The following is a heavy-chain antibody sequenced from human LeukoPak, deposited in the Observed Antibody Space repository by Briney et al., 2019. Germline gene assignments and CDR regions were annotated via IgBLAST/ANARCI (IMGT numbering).Heavy chain of an antibody. J-gene: IGHJ4*02. D-gene: IGHD6-19*01. CDR2: ISAYNGNT. CDR1: GYTFTSYG. V-gene: IGHV1-18*01. Sequence: ASVKVSCKASGYTFTSYGISWVRQAPGQGLEWMGWISAYNGNTNYAQKLQGRVTMTTDTSTSTAYMELRSLRSDDTAVYYCARDSTTIAVAAFDYWGQGTLVTASS. CDR3: ARDSTTIAVAAFDY.